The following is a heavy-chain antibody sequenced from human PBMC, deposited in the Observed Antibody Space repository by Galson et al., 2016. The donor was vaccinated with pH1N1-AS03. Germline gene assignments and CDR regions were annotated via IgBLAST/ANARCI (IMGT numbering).Heavy chain of an antibody. CDR1: GGSISSHY. V-gene: IGHV4-59*11. CDR3: ARHDYGDYVGWFDP. CDR2: INYSGST. D-gene: IGHD4-17*01. Sequence: SETLSLTCTVSGGSISSHYWNWIRQPPGKGLEWIGYINYSGSTNYNPSLKSRVTISVDTSKNQFSLKLSSVTAADTAVYSCARHDYGDYVGWFDPWGQGTLVTVSS. J-gene: IGHJ5*02.